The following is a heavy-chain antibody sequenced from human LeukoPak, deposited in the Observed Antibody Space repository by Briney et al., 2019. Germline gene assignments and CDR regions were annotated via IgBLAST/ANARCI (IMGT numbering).Heavy chain of an antibody. J-gene: IGHJ6*02. CDR2: ISYDGSNK. CDR3: ARDSGGRFLSPYGMDV. V-gene: IGHV3-30-3*01. D-gene: IGHD3-3*01. CDR1: GFTFSSYA. Sequence: GGSLRLSCAASGFTFSSYAMHWVRRAPGRGLEWVAVISYDGSNKYYADSVKGRFTISRDNSKNTLYLQMNSLRAEDTAVYYCARDSGGRFLSPYGMDVWGQGTTVTVSS.